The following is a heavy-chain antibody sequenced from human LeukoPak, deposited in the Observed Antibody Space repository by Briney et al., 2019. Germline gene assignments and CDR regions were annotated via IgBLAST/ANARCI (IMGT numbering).Heavy chain of an antibody. J-gene: IGHJ4*02. D-gene: IGHD5-12*01. CDR2: IYSGGST. Sequence: PGGSLRLSCAASGFTVSSNYMSWVRQAPGRGLEWVLVIYSGGSTYYADSVKGRFTISRDNSKDTLYLQMNSLRAEDTAVYYCARGDIVATSDWGQGTLVTVSS. V-gene: IGHV3-66*02. CDR3: ARGDIVATSD. CDR1: GFTVSSNY.